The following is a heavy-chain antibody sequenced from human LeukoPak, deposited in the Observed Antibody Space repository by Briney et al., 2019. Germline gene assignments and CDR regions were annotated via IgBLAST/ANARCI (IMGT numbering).Heavy chain of an antibody. J-gene: IGHJ4*02. D-gene: IGHD3-10*01. CDR2: ISGSGGTT. CDR3: ARGGSVFTYFFDY. CDR1: GFTFSNHA. Sequence: GRSLRLSCAASGFTFSNHAMHWVRQAPGKGLEWVSAISGSGGTTYYTDSVKGRFTISRDSSTNTLYLQLSSLRAEDTAIYYCARGGSVFTYFFDYWGQGTLVTVSS. V-gene: IGHV3-23*01.